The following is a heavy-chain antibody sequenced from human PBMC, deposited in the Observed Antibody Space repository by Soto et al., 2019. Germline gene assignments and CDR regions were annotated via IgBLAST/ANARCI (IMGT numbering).Heavy chain of an antibody. Sequence: SETLSLTCTVSGGSISSYYWSWIRQPPGKGLEWIGYIYYSGSTNYNPSLKSRVTISVDTSKNQFSLKLSSVTAADTAVYYCARHLDVPKLGIGYWGQGTLVTVSS. V-gene: IGHV4-59*08. CDR3: ARHLDVPKLGIGY. CDR1: GGSISSYY. CDR2: IYYSGST. J-gene: IGHJ4*02. D-gene: IGHD7-27*01.